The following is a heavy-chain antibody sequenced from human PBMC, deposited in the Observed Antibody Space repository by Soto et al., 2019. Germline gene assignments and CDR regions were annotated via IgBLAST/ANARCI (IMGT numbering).Heavy chain of an antibody. J-gene: IGHJ4*02. CDR1: GGSFSGYY. V-gene: IGHV4-34*01. CDR3: ARATGSYYDFWRPPDY. Sequence: SETLSLSCAVSGGSFSGYYWRWIRQPPGKGLEWIGEINHSGSTNYNPSLKSRVTISVDTSKNQFSLKLSSVTAADTAVYYCARATGSYYDFWRPPDYWGQGTLVTVSS. D-gene: IGHD3-3*01. CDR2: INHSGST.